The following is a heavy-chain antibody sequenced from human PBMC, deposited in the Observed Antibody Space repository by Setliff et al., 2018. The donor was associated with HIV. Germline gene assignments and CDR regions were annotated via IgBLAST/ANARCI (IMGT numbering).Heavy chain of an antibody. V-gene: IGHV4-39*01. CDR1: GGSISSGAYY. CDR3: ATLQSSGWPHGIEY. D-gene: IGHD6-19*01. J-gene: IGHJ4*02. CDR2: IYYSGST. Sequence: SETLSLTCNVSGGSISSGAYYWGWIRQPPGKGLEWIGSIYYSGSTYYKSSLKNRVTISVDTSKNHFSLKVNFVTAADTAVYYCATLQSSGWPHGIEYWGQGTLVTVSS.